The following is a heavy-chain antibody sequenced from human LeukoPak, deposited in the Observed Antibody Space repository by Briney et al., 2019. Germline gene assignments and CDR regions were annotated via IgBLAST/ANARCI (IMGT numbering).Heavy chain of an antibody. CDR3: ARDHYYDSSGTRNFDY. J-gene: IGHJ4*02. CDR2: IYYSGST. CDR1: GGSISSGDYY. V-gene: IGHV4-30-4*08. Sequence: PSQTLYLTCTVSGGSISSGDYYWSWIRQPPGEGLEWIGYIYYSGSTYYNPSLKSRVTISVDTSKNQFSLKLSSVTAADTAVYYCARDHYYDSSGTRNFDYWGQGTLVTVSS. D-gene: IGHD3-22*01.